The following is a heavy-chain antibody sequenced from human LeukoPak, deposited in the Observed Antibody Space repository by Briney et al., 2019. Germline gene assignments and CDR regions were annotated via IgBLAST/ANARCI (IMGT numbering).Heavy chain of an antibody. V-gene: IGHV1-18*01. CDR3: AAMNYYDSSGYYYFDY. D-gene: IGHD3-22*01. Sequence: ASVKVSCKASGYTFTSYGISWVRQAPGQGLEWMGWISAYNGNTNYAQKLQGRVTMTTDTSTSTAYMELSSLRFEDTAVYYCAAMNYYDSSGYYYFDYWGQGTLVTVSS. J-gene: IGHJ4*02. CDR2: ISAYNGNT. CDR1: GYTFTSYG.